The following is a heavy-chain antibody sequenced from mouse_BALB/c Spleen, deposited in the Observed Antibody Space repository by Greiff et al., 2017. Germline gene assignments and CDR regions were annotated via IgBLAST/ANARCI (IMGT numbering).Heavy chain of an antibody. J-gene: IGHJ1*01. V-gene: IGHV5-12-1*01. CDR2: ISSGGGST. CDR3: ARVYYGSSYWYFDV. CDR1: GFAFSSYD. Sequence: DVKLVESGGGLVKPGGSLKLSCAASGFAFSSYDMSWVRQTPEKRLEWVAYISSGGGSTYYPDTVKCRFTISRDNAKNTLYLQMSSLKSEDTAMYYCARVYYGSSYWYFDVWGAGTTVTVSS. D-gene: IGHD1-1*01.